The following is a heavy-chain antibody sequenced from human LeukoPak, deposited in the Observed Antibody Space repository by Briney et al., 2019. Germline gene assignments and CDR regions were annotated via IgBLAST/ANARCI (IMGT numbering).Heavy chain of an antibody. Sequence: ASVKVSCKASGYTFTSYYMHWVRQAPGQGLEWMGRINPNSGGTNYAQKFQGRVTMTRDTSISTAYMELSRLRSDDTAVYYCARDAGDIVVVPAAFQHWSQGTLVTVSS. D-gene: IGHD2-2*01. CDR1: GYTFTSYY. V-gene: IGHV1-2*06. CDR3: ARDAGDIVVVPAAFQH. J-gene: IGHJ1*01. CDR2: INPNSGGT.